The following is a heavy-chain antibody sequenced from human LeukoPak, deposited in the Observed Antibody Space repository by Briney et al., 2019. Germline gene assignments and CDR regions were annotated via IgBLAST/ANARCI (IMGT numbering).Heavy chain of an antibody. J-gene: IGHJ6*03. CDR1: GFTFSTYA. CDR3: ARVARYGSGSYYNFPYYYMDV. Sequence: PGGSLRLSCAASGFTFSTYAMSWVRQIPGKGLEWVSAISGSDDGTYYADSVKGRFTISRDNSRNTLYLQMNTLRAEDTAVYYCARVARYGSGSYYNFPYYYMDVWGKGTTVTISS. V-gene: IGHV3-23*01. D-gene: IGHD3-10*01. CDR2: ISGSDDGT.